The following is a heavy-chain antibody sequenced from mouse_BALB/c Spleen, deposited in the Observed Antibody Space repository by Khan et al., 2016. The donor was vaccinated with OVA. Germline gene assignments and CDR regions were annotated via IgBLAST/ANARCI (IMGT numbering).Heavy chain of an antibody. Sequence: EVELVESGGDLVKPGGSLKLSCAASGFTFSTYGMSWVRQTPDKRLEWVATVNTGGSYTYYPDSVKGRFTISRDNAKNTLYLQMSSLKSEDTAMFYCARLAYYYDSEGFDYWGQGTLVTVSA. V-gene: IGHV5-6*01. D-gene: IGHD1-1*01. CDR3: ARLAYYYDSEGFDY. J-gene: IGHJ3*01. CDR1: GFTFSTYG. CDR2: VNTGGSYT.